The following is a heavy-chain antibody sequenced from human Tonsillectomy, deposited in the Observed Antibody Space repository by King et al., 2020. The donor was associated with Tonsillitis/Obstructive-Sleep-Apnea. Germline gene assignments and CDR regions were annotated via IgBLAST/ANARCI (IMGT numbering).Heavy chain of an antibody. D-gene: IGHD1-14*01. CDR3: ARLLGITRAFYS. J-gene: IGHJ4*02. CDR1: GFTFSSYT. V-gene: IGHV3-30*04. Sequence: VQLVESGGGVVQPGRSLRLSCAASGFTFSSYTMHWVRQAPGKGLEWVAVISYDGSNKYYADSVKGRFTISRDNSKNTLYLQMNSLRAKDTAVYYCARLLGITRAFYSWGQGTLVTVSS. CDR2: ISYDGSNK.